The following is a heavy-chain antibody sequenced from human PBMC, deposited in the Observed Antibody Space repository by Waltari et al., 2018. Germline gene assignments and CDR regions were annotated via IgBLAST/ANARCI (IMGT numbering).Heavy chain of an antibody. D-gene: IGHD1-1*01. CDR2: INTNSGDT. J-gene: IGHJ6*03. CDR1: GYTFTAHH. Sequence: QVQLVQSGAEVKEPGASVKVSCKASGYTFTAHHIHWMGQDPGQGLEWMGWINTNSGDTNNAQKFEGRVTITRDTSISTAYRELSRLRSDDTAMYYWARDREATYNVYYYYMDVWGKGTTVTVSS. CDR3: ARDREATYNVYYYYMDV. V-gene: IGHV1-2*02.